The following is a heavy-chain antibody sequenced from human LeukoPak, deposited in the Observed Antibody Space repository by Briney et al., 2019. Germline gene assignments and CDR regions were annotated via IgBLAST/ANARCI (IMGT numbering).Heavy chain of an antibody. V-gene: IGHV3-48*03. J-gene: IGHJ4*02. D-gene: IGHD6-19*01. Sequence: PGGSLRLSCAASGFTFGSYEMNWVRQAPGKGLEWVSYISSSGSTIYYADSVKGRFTISRDNAKNSLYLQMNSLRAEDTAVYYCARVRAVAGGNYFDYWGQGTLVTVSS. CDR2: ISSSGSTI. CDR3: ARVRAVAGGNYFDY. CDR1: GFTFGSYE.